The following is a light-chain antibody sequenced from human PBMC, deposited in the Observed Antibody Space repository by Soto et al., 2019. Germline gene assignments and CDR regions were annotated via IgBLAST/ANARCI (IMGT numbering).Light chain of an antibody. Sequence: DIQMTQSPSSLSASVGDRVTISCRASQGISNYLAWYQQKPGKVPKLLIYAAATLQLGVPSRFTGSGSATEFSLTITILQPEDAATYYCQKYNSAPWTFGQGTKVEIK. CDR2: AAA. J-gene: IGKJ1*01. V-gene: IGKV1-27*01. CDR1: QGISNY. CDR3: QKYNSAPWT.